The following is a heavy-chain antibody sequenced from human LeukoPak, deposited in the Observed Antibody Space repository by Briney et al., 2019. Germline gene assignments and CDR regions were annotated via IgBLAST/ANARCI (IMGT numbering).Heavy chain of an antibody. CDR2: INRNSGGT. CDR1: GYTFTGFDSIY. D-gene: IGHD3-9*01. V-gene: IGHV1-2*02. J-gene: IGHJ5*02. Sequence: ASVKVSCKASGYTFTGFDSIYIHWARQVPGQGLEWMGWINRNSGGTKFARRFQGRVTMTRDTSISTVYMELNSLRAEDTAVYYCARGGAYYDILTGRNWFDPWGQGSLVTVSS. CDR3: ARGGAYYDILTGRNWFDP.